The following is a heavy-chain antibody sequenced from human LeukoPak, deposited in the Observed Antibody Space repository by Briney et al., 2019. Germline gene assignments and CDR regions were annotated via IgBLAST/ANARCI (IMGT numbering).Heavy chain of an antibody. CDR3: ARGGEYSSSSMVDY. J-gene: IGHJ4*02. CDR2: ISSSSSTI. CDR1: GFAFSSYS. Sequence: PGGSLRLSCAASGFAFSSYSMNWVRQAPGKGLEWVSYISSSSSTIYYADSVKGRFTISRDNAKNSLYLQMNSLRAEDTAVYYCARGGEYSSSSMVDYWGQGTLVTVSS. D-gene: IGHD6-6*01. V-gene: IGHV3-48*01.